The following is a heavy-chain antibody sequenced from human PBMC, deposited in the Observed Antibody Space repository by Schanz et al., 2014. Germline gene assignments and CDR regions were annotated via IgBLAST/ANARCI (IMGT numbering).Heavy chain of an antibody. D-gene: IGHD6-13*01. V-gene: IGHV4-31*02. CDR3: ARARSWPDY. CDR2: IYDGGST. CDR1: GFTVSKNY. Sequence: VQLVESGGGLVQPGGSLRLSCAASGFTVSKNYMSWIRQHPGKGLEWIGYIYDGGSTYYNPSLKSRVTISVDTSKNQFSLRLSSVTAADTAVYYCARARSWPDYWGQGTLVTVSS. J-gene: IGHJ4*02.